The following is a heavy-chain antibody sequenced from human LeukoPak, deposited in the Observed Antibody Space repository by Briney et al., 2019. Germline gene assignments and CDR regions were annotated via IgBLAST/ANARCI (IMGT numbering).Heavy chain of an antibody. D-gene: IGHD2-15*01. Sequence: PSETLSLTCTVSGGSISSSSYYWSWIRQPAGKGLEWIGRIYTSGSTNYNPSLKSRVTMSVDTSKNQFSLKLSSVTAADTAVYYCARGYCSGGSCYLDYWGQGTLVTVSS. V-gene: IGHV4-61*02. CDR3: ARGYCSGGSCYLDY. CDR2: IYTSGST. J-gene: IGHJ4*02. CDR1: GGSISSSSYY.